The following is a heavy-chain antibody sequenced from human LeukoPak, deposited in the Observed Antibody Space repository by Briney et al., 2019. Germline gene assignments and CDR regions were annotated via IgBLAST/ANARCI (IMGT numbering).Heavy chain of an antibody. Sequence: GGSLRLSCAASGFTFSSYAMHWVRQAPGKGLEWVAVISYDGSNKYYADSVKGRFTISRDNSKNTLYLQMNSLRAEDTAVYYCARIAAAGTGIWFDPWGQGTLVTVSS. J-gene: IGHJ5*02. V-gene: IGHV3-30*04. CDR2: ISYDGSNK. D-gene: IGHD6-13*01. CDR3: ARIAAAGTGIWFDP. CDR1: GFTFSSYA.